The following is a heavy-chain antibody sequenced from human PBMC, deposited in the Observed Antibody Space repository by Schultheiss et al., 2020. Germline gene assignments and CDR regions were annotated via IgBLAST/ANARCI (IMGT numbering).Heavy chain of an antibody. D-gene: IGHD3-3*01. Sequence: SETLSLTCTVSGGPISAYYLNWIRQSAGKGLEWIGRIYGSGNTNYNPSLKSRVTMSADTSKNQFSLKMSSVTAADTAVYYCARDGSGYLNWFDPWGQGTLVTVYS. CDR3: ARDGSGYLNWFDP. J-gene: IGHJ5*02. CDR1: GGPISAYY. CDR2: IYGSGNT. V-gene: IGHV4-4*07.